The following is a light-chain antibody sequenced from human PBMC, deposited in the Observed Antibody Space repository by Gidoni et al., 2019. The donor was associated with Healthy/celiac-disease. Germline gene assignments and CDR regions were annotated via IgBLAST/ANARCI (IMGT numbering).Light chain of an antibody. CDR3: QQYNSYSPMYT. CDR1: QSISSW. V-gene: IGKV1-5*01. Sequence: DIQMTQSPSTLSESVGDRVTITCRASQSISSWLAWYQQKPGKAPKLLIYDASSLESGVPSRFSGSGSGTEFTLTISSLQPDDFATYYCQQYNSYSPMYTFGQGTKLEIK. J-gene: IGKJ2*01. CDR2: DAS.